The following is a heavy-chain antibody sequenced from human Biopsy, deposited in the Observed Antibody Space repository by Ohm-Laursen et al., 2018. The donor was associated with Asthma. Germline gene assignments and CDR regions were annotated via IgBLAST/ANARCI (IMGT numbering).Heavy chain of an antibody. V-gene: IGHV4-30-2*06. CDR2: IYRNGDT. Sequence: TLSFTCGVSGDSIDSGDYSWTWIRQSPGVGLEWIGYIYRNGDTYYNPTLKNRVTISIDRSKNQFSLRLRSVTAADTAVYYCARGWNCGGDCYSLDYWGQGTLVTVSS. D-gene: IGHD2-21*02. J-gene: IGHJ4*02. CDR3: ARGWNCGGDCYSLDY. CDR1: GDSIDSGDYS.